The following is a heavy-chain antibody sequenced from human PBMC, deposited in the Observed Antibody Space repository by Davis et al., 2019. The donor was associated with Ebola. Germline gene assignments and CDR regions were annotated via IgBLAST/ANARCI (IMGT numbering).Heavy chain of an antibody. CDR1: GYTFTSYA. Sequence: AASVKVSCKASGYTFTSYAMHWVRQAPGQRLEWMGWINAGNGNTKYSQKFQGRVTITRVTSASTAYMELSSLRSEDTAVYYCARGPIRSSPPPNWFDPWGQGTLVTVSS. CDR3: ARGPIRSSPPPNWFDP. V-gene: IGHV1-3*01. J-gene: IGHJ5*02. CDR2: INAGNGNT. D-gene: IGHD6-19*01.